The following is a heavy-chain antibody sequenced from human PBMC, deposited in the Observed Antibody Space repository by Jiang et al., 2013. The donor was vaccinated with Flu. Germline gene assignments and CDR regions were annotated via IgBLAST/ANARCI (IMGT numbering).Heavy chain of an antibody. D-gene: IGHD3-10*01. J-gene: IGHJ4*02. CDR3: ARLSITMVRGVIIFDY. V-gene: IGHV4-39*01. Sequence: KSRVTISVDTSKNQFSLKLSSVTAADTAVYYCARLSITMVRGVIIFDYWGQGTLVTVSS.